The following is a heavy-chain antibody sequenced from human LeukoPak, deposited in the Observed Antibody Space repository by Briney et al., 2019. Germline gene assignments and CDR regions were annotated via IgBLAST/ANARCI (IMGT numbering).Heavy chain of an antibody. CDR2: IIPIFGTA. V-gene: IGHV1-69*13. D-gene: IGHD3-3*01. J-gene: IGHJ4*02. CDR1: GGTFSSYA. CDR3: ARVSHYDFWSGYLDY. Sequence: GASVKVSCKASGGTFSSYAISWVRQAPGQGLEWMGGIIPIFGTANYAQKFQGRVTITADESTSTAYMELSSLRSEDTAVYYCARVSHYDFWSGYLDYWGQGTLVTVSS.